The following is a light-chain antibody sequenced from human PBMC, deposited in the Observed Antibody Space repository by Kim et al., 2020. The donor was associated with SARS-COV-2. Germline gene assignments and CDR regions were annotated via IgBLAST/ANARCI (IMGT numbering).Light chain of an antibody. CDR3: QAWDSTTAEV. CDR1: KLGHKF. Sequence: SYELTQPPSVSVSPGQTASITCSGDKLGHKFASWYQQKPGQSPVLVIYQDSKRTSGIPERFSGSNSGNTATLTISGTQAMDEADYYCQAWDSTTAEVFGG. J-gene: IGLJ3*02. V-gene: IGLV3-1*01. CDR2: QDS.